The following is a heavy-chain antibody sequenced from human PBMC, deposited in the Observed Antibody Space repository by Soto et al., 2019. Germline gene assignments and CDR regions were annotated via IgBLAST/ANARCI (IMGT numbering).Heavy chain of an antibody. J-gene: IGHJ4*02. Sequence: SETLSLTCAVYGGSFIGYYWSWIRQPPGKGLEWIGEINHSGSTNYNPSLKSRVTISVDTSKNQFSLKLSSVTAADTAVYYCARSARVWGSYRYTSGLYFDYWGQGTLVTVSS. V-gene: IGHV4-34*01. CDR2: INHSGST. CDR3: ARSARVWGSYRYTSGLYFDY. D-gene: IGHD3-16*02. CDR1: GGSFIGYY.